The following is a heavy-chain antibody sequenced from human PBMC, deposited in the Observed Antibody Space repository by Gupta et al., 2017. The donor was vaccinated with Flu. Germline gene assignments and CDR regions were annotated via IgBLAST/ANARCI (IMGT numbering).Heavy chain of an antibody. CDR2: ISSSSSYI. CDR1: GFTFSSYS. J-gene: IGHJ3*02. V-gene: IGHV3-21*01. Sequence: EVQLVESGGGLVKPGGSLRLSCAASGFTFSSYSMNWVRQAPGKGLEWVSSISSSSSYIYYADSVKGRFTISRDNAKNSLYLQMNSLRAEDTAVYYCAELSSAVAGEDDAFDIWGQGTMVTVSS. CDR3: AELSSAVAGEDDAFDI. D-gene: IGHD6-19*01.